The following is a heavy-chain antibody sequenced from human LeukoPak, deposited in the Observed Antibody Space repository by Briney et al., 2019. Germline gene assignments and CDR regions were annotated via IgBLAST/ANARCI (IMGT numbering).Heavy chain of an antibody. D-gene: IGHD7-27*01. CDR1: GDSIRGDY. CDR2: IYYTGNT. V-gene: IGHV4-59*08. Sequence: TSSETLSLRCTVSGDSIRGDYWSWIRQPPGKRLEWIGYIYYTGNTTYNPSLKSRVTMSIDTSRKLFSLRLTSVTAADTAVYFCARHPGASFDSWGQGSLVTVSS. J-gene: IGHJ4*02. CDR3: ARHPGASFDS.